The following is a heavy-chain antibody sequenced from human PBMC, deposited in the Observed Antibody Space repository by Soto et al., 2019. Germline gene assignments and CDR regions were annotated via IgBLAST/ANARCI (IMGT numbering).Heavy chain of an antibody. J-gene: IGHJ6*02. D-gene: IGHD2-21*02. CDR1: GFSFSTYS. Sequence: RRLSCEASGFSFSTYSMHWVRQAPGKGLEWVSSIGRRSDIYYADSVRGRFTVSRDNAENSVSLQMNSLRDEDTAVYYCAREETAWPLAYGLDVWGQGTTVTVSS. V-gene: IGHV3-21*01. CDR3: AREETAWPLAYGLDV. CDR2: IGRRSDI.